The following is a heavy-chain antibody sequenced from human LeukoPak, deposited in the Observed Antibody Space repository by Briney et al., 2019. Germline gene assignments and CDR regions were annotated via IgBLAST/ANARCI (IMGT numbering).Heavy chain of an antibody. CDR3: ARFSSSSSYFDY. CDR1: GGSISSSSYY. CDR2: IYYSGST. Sequence: PSETLSLPCTISGGSISSSSYYGGWIRQPPGKGLEWIGSIYYSGSTYYNPSLKSRVTISVDTSKNQFSLKLSSVTAPDTAVYYCARFSSSSSYFDYWGQGTLVTVSS. D-gene: IGHD6-13*01. V-gene: IGHV4-39*01. J-gene: IGHJ4*02.